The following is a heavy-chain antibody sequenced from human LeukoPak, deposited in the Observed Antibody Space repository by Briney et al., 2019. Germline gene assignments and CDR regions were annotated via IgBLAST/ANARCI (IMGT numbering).Heavy chain of an antibody. D-gene: IGHD3-22*01. CDR3: ARVRYYYDSSGYYPFDY. V-gene: IGHV1-69*05. Sequence: WASVKVSCKASGGTFSSYAISWVRQAPGQGLEWMGGIIPIFGTANYAQKFQGRVTMTRDTSTSTVYMELSSLRSEDTAVYYCARVRYYYDSSGYYPFDYWGQGTLVTVSS. CDR1: GGTFSSYA. CDR2: IIPIFGTA. J-gene: IGHJ4*02.